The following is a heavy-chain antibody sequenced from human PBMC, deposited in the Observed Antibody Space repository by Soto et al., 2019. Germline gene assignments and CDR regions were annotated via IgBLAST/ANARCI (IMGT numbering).Heavy chain of an antibody. V-gene: IGHV1-69*13. D-gene: IGHD4-17*01. Sequence: SVKVSCKASGGTFSSYAISWVRQAPGQGLEWMGGIIPIFGTANYAQKFQGRVTITADESTSTAYMELSRLRSDDTAVYYCASAVPSTVTNYYYYYGMDVWGQGTTVTVSS. CDR3: ASAVPSTVTNYYYYYGMDV. CDR1: GGTFSSYA. CDR2: IIPIFGTA. J-gene: IGHJ6*02.